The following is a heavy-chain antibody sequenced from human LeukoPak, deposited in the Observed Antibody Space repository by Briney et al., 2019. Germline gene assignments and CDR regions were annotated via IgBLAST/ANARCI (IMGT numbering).Heavy chain of an antibody. Sequence: SETLSLTCTVCGGSISSGDYSWSWIRQPPGKGLEWIGYIYYSGSTYYNPSLKSRVTISVDTSKNQFSLKLSSVTAADTAVYYCARARPGRLGVHLDYWGQGTLVTVSS. D-gene: IGHD6-25*01. V-gene: IGHV4-30-4*01. J-gene: IGHJ4*02. CDR3: ARARPGRLGVHLDY. CDR1: GGSISSGDYS. CDR2: IYYSGST.